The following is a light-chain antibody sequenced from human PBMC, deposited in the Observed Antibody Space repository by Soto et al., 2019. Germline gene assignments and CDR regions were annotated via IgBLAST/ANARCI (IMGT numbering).Light chain of an antibody. V-gene: IGLV2-11*01. CDR2: DVS. J-gene: IGLJ1*01. CDR1: SSDVGGYNY. CDR3: CSYAGSYTFEI. Sequence: QSVLTQPRSVSGSPGQSVTISCTGTSSDVGGYNYVSWYQQHPGKAPKLMIYDVSTRPSGVPDRFSGSKSGNTASLTISVLQAEDGADYYCCSYAGSYTFEIFGTGTKLTVL.